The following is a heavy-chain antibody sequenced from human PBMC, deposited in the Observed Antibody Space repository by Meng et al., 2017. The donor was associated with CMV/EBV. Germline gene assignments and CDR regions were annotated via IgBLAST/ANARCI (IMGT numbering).Heavy chain of an antibody. CDR2: IYYSGSI. CDR1: GSSISSSNW. Sequence: QVQLQESGPGLVKPSDTLSLTGAVPGSSISSSNWWGWIRQPPGKGLEWIGYIYYSGSIYYNPSLKSRVTMSVDTSKNQFSLKLSSVTTVDTAVYYCARTTYYYDSSGYTGGWFDTWGQGTLVTVSS. V-gene: IGHV4-28*05. D-gene: IGHD3-22*01. J-gene: IGHJ5*02. CDR3: ARTTYYYDSSGYTGGWFDT.